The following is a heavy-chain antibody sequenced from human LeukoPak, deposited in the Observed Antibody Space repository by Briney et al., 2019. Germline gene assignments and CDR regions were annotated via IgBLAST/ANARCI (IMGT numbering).Heavy chain of an antibody. CDR2: INSDGSIT. CDR1: GFTFTTYW. Sequence: GGSLRLSCAASGFTFTTYWMHWVRQAPGKGLVWVSHINSDGSITSYADSVKGRFTISRDNAKNSLYLQMSNLRAEDTAVYFCARGGGLDVWGQGATVTVSS. V-gene: IGHV3-74*01. J-gene: IGHJ6*02. D-gene: IGHD3-16*01. CDR3: ARGGGLDV.